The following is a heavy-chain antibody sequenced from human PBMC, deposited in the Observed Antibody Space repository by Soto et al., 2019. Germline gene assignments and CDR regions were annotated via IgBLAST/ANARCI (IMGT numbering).Heavy chain of an antibody. CDR2: ISWNSGSI. D-gene: IGHD3-22*01. CDR3: VKGTNSRLYYFDS. CDR1: GFTFDDFA. Sequence: LRLSCAGTGFTFDDFAMHWVRQGPGEGLEWVSGISWNSGSIGYADSVKGRFTISRDNAKNSLYLQMNSLRAEDTALYYCVKGTNSRLYYFDSWGQGTLVTVSS. V-gene: IGHV3-9*01. J-gene: IGHJ4*02.